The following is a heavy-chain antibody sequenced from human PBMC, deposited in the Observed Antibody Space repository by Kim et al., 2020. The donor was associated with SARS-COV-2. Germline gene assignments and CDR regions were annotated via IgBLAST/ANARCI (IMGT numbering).Heavy chain of an antibody. CDR2: ISYDGSNK. V-gene: IGHV3-30*04. CDR3: ARVWDGAVAGTLGMDV. D-gene: IGHD6-19*01. CDR1: GFTFSSYA. J-gene: IGHJ6*02. Sequence: GGSLRLFCAASGFTFSSYAMHWVRQAPGKGLEWVAVISYDGSNKYYADSVKGRFTISRDNSKNTLYLQMNSLRAEDTAVYYCARVWDGAVAGTLGMDVWGQGSTVAVS.